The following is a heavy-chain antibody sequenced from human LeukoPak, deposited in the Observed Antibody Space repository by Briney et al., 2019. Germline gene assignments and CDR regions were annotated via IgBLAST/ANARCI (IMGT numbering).Heavy chain of an antibody. Sequence: PGGSLRLSCAASGFTFSSYSMNWVRQAPGKGLEWVSYISSSSSTIYYADSVKGRFTISRDNAKNSLYLLMNSLRAEDTAVYYCARDMVRGVTSRVYFDYWGQGTLVTVSS. CDR3: ARDMVRGVTSRVYFDY. V-gene: IGHV3-48*04. CDR1: GFTFSSYS. CDR2: ISSSSSTI. J-gene: IGHJ4*02. D-gene: IGHD3-10*01.